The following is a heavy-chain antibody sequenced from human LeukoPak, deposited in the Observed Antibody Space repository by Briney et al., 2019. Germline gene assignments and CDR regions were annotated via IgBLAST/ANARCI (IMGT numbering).Heavy chain of an antibody. D-gene: IGHD3-3*01. CDR1: GGSFSGYY. CDR3: ARGPSITIFGVVINY. V-gene: IGHV4-34*01. J-gene: IGHJ4*02. Sequence: SETLSLXCAVYGGSFSGYYWSWIRQPPGKGLEWIGEINHSGSTNYNPSLKSRVTISVDTSKNQFSLKLSSVTAADTAVYYCARGPSITIFGVVINYWGQGTLVTVSS. CDR2: INHSGST.